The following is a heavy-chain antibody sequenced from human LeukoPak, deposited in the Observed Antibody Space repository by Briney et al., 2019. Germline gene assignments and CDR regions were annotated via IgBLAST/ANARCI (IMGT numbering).Heavy chain of an antibody. CDR1: GGSFSSDSYY. V-gene: IGHV4-61*02. CDR2: IYASGNT. CDR3: ARDQGYGDYVYDS. J-gene: IGHJ5*02. D-gene: IGHD4-17*01. Sequence: PSETLSLTCSVSGGSFSSDSYYWSWIRQPAGKGLEWIGRIYASGNTNYNPYLTSRITISIDTSKHQFSLKLTSVTAADTAAYYCARDQGYGDYVYDSWGQGILVTVSS.